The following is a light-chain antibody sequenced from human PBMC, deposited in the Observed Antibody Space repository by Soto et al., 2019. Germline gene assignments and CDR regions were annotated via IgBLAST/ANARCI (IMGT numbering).Light chain of an antibody. Sequence: EIVLTQSPGTLSLSPGERATLSCRASQSVSSSYLAWYQQKPGQAPRLLIYGASSRATGIPDRFSGSGSGTDFTRTISRLEPEDFAVYYCQQYGSSPPWTFGQVHKVEIK. V-gene: IGKV3-20*01. J-gene: IGKJ1*01. CDR3: QQYGSSPPWT. CDR1: QSVSSSY. CDR2: GAS.